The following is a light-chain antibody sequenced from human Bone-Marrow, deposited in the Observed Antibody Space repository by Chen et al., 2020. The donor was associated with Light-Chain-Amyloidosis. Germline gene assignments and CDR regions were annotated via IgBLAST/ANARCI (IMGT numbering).Light chain of an antibody. V-gene: IGLV1-47*01. CDR1: SSNIGINY. CDR3: AAWDGSLSGYV. J-gene: IGLJ1*01. Sequence: QSVLTQPPSASGTPGQRVTISCSGASSNIGINYVYWYQHVPGAAPNLLIHSNKQLPAGVPYRFSACKSGTSAFLAISGLRAEDEADYYCAAWDGSLSGYVFGTGTKVIVL. CDR2: SNK.